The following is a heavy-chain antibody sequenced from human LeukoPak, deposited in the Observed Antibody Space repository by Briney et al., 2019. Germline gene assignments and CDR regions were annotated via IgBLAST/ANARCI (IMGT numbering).Heavy chain of an antibody. J-gene: IGHJ4*02. CDR2: ISTYNGNT. V-gene: IGHV1-18*01. CDR1: GYTFTPYS. CDR3: ARGNYWNY. D-gene: IGHD3-3*01. Sequence: ASVKVSCKASGYTFTPYSINWLRQAPGQGLEWMGWISTYNGNTNYAQKVQGRVTMTTDTSTSTAYMELRSLRSDDTAMYYCARGNYWNYWGQGTLVTVSS.